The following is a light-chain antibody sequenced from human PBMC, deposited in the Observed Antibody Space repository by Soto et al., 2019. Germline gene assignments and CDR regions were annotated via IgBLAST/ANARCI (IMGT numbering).Light chain of an antibody. V-gene: IGKV3-20*01. CDR1: QTVSSRY. Sequence: EIVFTQSPGTLSLSPGERATLSCRASQTVSSRYLGWYQQKFGQAPRLLIHGASSRATSIPDRFSGSGSGTDFTLTITSLEPEDFEVYYCQKYGSPPWTFGQGTKVDIK. J-gene: IGKJ1*01. CDR3: QKYGSPPWT. CDR2: GAS.